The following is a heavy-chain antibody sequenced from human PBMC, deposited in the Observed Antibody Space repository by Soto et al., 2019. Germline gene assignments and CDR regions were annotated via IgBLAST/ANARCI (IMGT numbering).Heavy chain of an antibody. J-gene: IGHJ4*02. CDR2: VSGSGIST. CDR3: AKDGDCSGAACSFDTFDY. CDR1: GFTYSTYA. V-gene: IGHV3-23*01. D-gene: IGHD2-15*01. Sequence: EVQLLESGGGLVQPGGSLRLSCAASGFTYSTYAMSWVRQAAGKGLEWVSTVSGSGISTYYADAVKGRFTISRDNSKNTLYLQTNSLRAEDTAVYYCAKDGDCSGAACSFDTFDYWGQGTLVTVSS.